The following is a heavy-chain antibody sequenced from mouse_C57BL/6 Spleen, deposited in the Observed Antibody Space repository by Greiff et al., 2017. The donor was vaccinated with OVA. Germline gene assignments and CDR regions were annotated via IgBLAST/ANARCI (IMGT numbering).Heavy chain of an antibody. CDR2: IDPNSGGT. J-gene: IGHJ2*01. V-gene: IGHV1-72*01. Sequence: VKLQQPGAELVKPGASVKLSCKASGYTFTSYWMPWVQQRPGRGLEWIGRIDPNSGGTKYTEKFKSKATLTVDKPSSTAYMQLSSLTSEDSAVYDCAIGVFSDYYGGYWGQGTTLTVSS. CDR3: AIGVFSDYYGGY. D-gene: IGHD1-1*01. CDR1: GYTFTSYW.